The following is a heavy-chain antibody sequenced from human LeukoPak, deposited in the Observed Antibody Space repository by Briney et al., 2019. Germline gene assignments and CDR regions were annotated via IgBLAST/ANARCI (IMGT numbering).Heavy chain of an antibody. Sequence: ETLSLTCTVSDYSISSGYYWGWIRQPPGKGLEWVSAISGSGGSTYYADSVKGRFTISRDNAKNSLYLQMNSLRAEDTAVYYCARVGCGWVLTPCDAFDIWGQGTMVTVSS. D-gene: IGHD2-15*01. CDR3: ARVGCGWVLTPCDAFDI. CDR1: DYSISSGYY. J-gene: IGHJ3*02. V-gene: IGHV3-23*01. CDR2: ISGSGGST.